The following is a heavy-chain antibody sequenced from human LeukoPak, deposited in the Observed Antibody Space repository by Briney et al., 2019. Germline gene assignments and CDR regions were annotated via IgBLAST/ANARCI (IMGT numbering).Heavy chain of an antibody. CDR1: GGTFSSYA. CDR3: AIDYGGNSENAFDI. Sequence: SVKVSCKASGGTFSSYAISWVRQAPGQGLESMGGITPIFGTANYAQKFQGRVTITTDESTSTAYMELSSLRSEHTAVYYWAIDYGGNSENAFDIWGQGTMVTVFS. D-gene: IGHD4-23*01. V-gene: IGHV1-69*05. CDR2: ITPIFGTA. J-gene: IGHJ3*02.